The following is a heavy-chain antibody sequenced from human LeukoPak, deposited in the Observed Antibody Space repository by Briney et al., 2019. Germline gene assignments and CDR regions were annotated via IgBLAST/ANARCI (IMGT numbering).Heavy chain of an antibody. J-gene: IGHJ4*02. CDR3: ARDLGGYGDYVRGRDPYYFDY. D-gene: IGHD4-17*01. Sequence: SGTLSLTCAVSDGSISSSNWWSWVRQPPGKGLEWIGEIYHSGSTNYNPSLKSRVAISVDKSKNQFSLKLSSVTAADTAVYYCARDLGGYGDYVRGRDPYYFDYWGQGTLVTVSS. V-gene: IGHV4-4*02. CDR1: DGSISSSNW. CDR2: IYHSGST.